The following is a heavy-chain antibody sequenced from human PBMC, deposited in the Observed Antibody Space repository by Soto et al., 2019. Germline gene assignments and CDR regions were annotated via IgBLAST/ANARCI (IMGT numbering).Heavy chain of an antibody. V-gene: IGHV4-4*02. CDR2: VDHNGNT. J-gene: IGHJ4*02. D-gene: IGHD1-26*01. CDR3: ATRGIVGPIY. Sequence: QVQLQESGTGLVEPSGTLSLTCNVYDGSINNGDWCSWVRQPPGKGLEWIGEVDHNGNTNYNASLKGRVTVSVDKSRNQFSLRLTSVTPADTAVYYCATRGIVGPIYWGQGTLVTVSS. CDR1: DGSINNGDW.